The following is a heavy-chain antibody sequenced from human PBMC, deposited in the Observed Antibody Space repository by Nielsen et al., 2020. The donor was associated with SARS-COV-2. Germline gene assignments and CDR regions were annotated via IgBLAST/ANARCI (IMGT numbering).Heavy chain of an antibody. J-gene: IGHJ6*02. V-gene: IGHV1-46*01. D-gene: IGHD4-11*01. CDR3: ARETDYSNFWGGMDV. Sequence: ASVKVSCKASGYTFTSYYMHWVRQAPGQGLEWMGIINPSGGSTSYAQKFQGRVTITRDTSASTAYMELSSLRSEDTAVYYCARETDYSNFWGGMDVWGQGTTVTVSS. CDR1: GYTFTSYY. CDR2: INPSGGST.